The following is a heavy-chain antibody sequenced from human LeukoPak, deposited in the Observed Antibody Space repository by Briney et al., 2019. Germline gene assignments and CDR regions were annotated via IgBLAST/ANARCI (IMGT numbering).Heavy chain of an antibody. V-gene: IGHV3-48*03. CDR3: ARDLTTCEVCGDYYDSSGYYGLDY. J-gene: IGHJ4*02. D-gene: IGHD3-22*01. CDR2: ISSSGSTI. CDR1: GFTFSSYE. Sequence: PGGSLRLSCAASGFTFSSYEMNWVRQAPGKGLEWVSYISSSGSTIYYADSVKGRFTISRDNAKNSLYLQMNSLRAEDTAVYYCARDLTTCEVCGDYYDSSGYYGLDYWGQGTLVTVSS.